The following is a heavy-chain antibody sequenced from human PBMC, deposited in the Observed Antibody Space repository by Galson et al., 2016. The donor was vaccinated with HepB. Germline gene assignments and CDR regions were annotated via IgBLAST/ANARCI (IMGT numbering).Heavy chain of an antibody. J-gene: IGHJ4*02. Sequence: SETLSLTCEVSGGSISPGTWWSWVRQPPGKGLEWIGEISHSGATGYNPSLQSRVTMSLDKSQNRLFLNLNSVAAADTAVYYCVCNPAYWGRGTLVTVSS. V-gene: IGHV4-4*02. CDR1: GGSISPGTW. CDR3: VCNPAY. CDR2: ISHSGAT.